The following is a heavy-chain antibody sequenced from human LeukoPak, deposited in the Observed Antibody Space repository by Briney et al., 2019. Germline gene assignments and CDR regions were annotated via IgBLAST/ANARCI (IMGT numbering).Heavy chain of an antibody. D-gene: IGHD3-22*01. CDR1: GYTLTELS. CDR2: FDPEDGET. J-gene: IGHJ4*02. CDR3: ATAKKLVYSHMIEAFDY. Sequence: ASVNVSCKVSGYTLTELSMHWVRQAPGKGLEWMGGFDPEDGETIYAQKFQGRVTMTEDTSTDTAYMELSSLRSEDTAVYYCATAKKLVYSHMIEAFDYWGQGTLVTVSS. V-gene: IGHV1-24*01.